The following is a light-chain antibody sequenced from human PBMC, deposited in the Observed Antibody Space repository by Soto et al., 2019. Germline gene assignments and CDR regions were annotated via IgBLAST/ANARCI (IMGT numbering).Light chain of an antibody. Sequence: QSVLTQPPSASGSPGQSVTISCTGTSSDVGGYNYVSWYQQHPGKAPKLMIYEVSKRPSGVPDRFSGSKSGNTASLTVSGLQAEDEDDYYCSSYAGSNNMVFGGGTK. CDR2: EVS. V-gene: IGLV2-8*01. J-gene: IGLJ2*01. CDR3: SSYAGSNNMV. CDR1: SSDVGGYNY.